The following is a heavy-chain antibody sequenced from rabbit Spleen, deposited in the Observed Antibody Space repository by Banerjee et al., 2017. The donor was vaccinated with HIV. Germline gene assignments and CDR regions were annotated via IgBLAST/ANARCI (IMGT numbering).Heavy chain of an antibody. Sequence: QSLEESGGDLVKPGASLILTCTASGFSFSSSYYMCWVRQAPGKGLECIACIYGGSSDNTYCTSWAKCRFTISKTSSTTVTLQMTNLTAADTASYFCARGSAAMTMVITGYYLHLWGQGTLVTVS. D-gene: IGHD2-1*01. CDR3: ARGSAAMTMVITGYYLHL. J-gene: IGHJ4*01. CDR1: GFSFSSSYY. CDR2: IYGGSSDNT. V-gene: IGHV1S40*01.